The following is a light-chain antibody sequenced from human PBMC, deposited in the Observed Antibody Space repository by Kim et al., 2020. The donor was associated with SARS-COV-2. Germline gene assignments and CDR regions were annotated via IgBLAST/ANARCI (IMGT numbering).Light chain of an antibody. V-gene: IGKV3-20*01. CDR2: GAS. J-gene: IGKJ5*01. Sequence: LYPGESATLSCRASQSIRSSYLAWYQQKPGQAPRLLIYGASSRATGIPDRFSGSGSGTDFTLTISRLEPDDFAVYHCQQYGDPLTFGQGTRLEIK. CDR3: QQYGDPLT. CDR1: QSIRSSY.